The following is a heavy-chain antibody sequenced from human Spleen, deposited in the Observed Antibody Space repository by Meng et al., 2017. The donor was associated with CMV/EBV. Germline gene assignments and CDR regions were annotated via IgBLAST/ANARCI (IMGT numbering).Heavy chain of an antibody. Sequence: SETLSLTCAVYGGSFSGFYWSWIRQPPGKGLEWIGEVNHSGITNYNPSLKSRVTISVDTSKNQFSLKLSSVTAADTAVYYCARDIVGAKVLDYWGQGTLVTVSS. CDR2: VNHSGIT. V-gene: IGHV4-34*01. J-gene: IGHJ4*02. CDR1: GGSFSGFY. D-gene: IGHD1-26*01. CDR3: ARDIVGAKVLDY.